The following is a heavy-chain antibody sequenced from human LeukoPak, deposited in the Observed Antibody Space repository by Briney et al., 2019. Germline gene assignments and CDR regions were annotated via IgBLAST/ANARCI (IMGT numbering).Heavy chain of an antibody. D-gene: IGHD2-21*02. V-gene: IGHV3-43*01. CDR2: ISWDGGST. CDR1: GFTFDDYT. J-gene: IGHJ4*02. CDR3: AKASGNAVTDPFDY. Sequence: GGSLRLSCAASGFTFDDYTMHWVRQAPGKGLEWVSLISWDGGSTYYADSVKGRFTISRDNSENSLYLQMNGLRTEDTALYYCAKASGNAVTDPFDYWGQGTLVTVSS.